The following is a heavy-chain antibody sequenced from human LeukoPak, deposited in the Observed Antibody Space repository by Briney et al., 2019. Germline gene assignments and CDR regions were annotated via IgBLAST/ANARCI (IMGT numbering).Heavy chain of an antibody. D-gene: IGHD3-3*01. Sequence: ASVKVSCKASGYTFTSYGISWVRQAPGQGLEWMGWISAYNGNTNYAQKLQGRVTMTTDTSTSTAYMELRSLRSDDTAVYYCARARPEEGDFWSGYYIRSYYYGMDVWGQGTTVTVSS. V-gene: IGHV1-18*01. CDR1: GYTFTSYG. CDR3: ARARPEEGDFWSGYYIRSYYYGMDV. J-gene: IGHJ6*02. CDR2: ISAYNGNT.